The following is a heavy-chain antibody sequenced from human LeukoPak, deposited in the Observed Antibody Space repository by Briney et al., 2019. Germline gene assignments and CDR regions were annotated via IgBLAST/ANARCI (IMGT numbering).Heavy chain of an antibody. V-gene: IGHV4-39*01. CDR1: GGSISNF. J-gene: IGHJ3*02. CDR3: ARHFSLGAFDI. CDR2: IHYTGNT. Sequence: KAPETLSLTCTVSGGSISNFWGWIRQPPGKGLEWIGSIHYTGNTYYNASLKSRVTMSVDTSKNQFSLKLSSMTAGDTAVYYCARHFSLGAFDIWGQGTMVSVSS. D-gene: IGHD3-16*01.